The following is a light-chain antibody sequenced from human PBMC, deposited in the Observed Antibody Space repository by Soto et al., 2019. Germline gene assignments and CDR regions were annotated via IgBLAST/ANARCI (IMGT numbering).Light chain of an antibody. CDR1: QSVSSNS. J-gene: IGKJ1*01. V-gene: IGKV3-20*01. Sequence: LAPGETANLSCRASQSVSSNSLGWFQQTPGQAPRLLMYGASIRATGVPDRFSGSGSGTDFSLTIASLQAEDFGVYFCHQYGSAPRTFGQGTKVDIK. CDR3: HQYGSAPRT. CDR2: GAS.